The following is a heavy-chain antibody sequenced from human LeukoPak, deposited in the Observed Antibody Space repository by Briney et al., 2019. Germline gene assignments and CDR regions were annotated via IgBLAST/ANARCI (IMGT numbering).Heavy chain of an antibody. D-gene: IGHD1-26*01. CDR3: ARGRPIRELLPSDY. CDR1: GYTFTSYG. CDR2: ISAYNGNT. J-gene: IGHJ4*02. V-gene: IGHV1-18*01. Sequence: ASVKLSCKASGYTFTSYGISWVRQAPGQGLEWMGWISAYNGNTNYAQKLQGRVTMTTDTSTSTAYMELRSLRSDDTAVYYCARGRPIRELLPSDYWGQGTLVTVSS.